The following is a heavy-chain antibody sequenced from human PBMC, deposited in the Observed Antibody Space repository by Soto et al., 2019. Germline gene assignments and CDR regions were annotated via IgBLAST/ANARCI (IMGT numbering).Heavy chain of an antibody. Sequence: SETLSLTCSVSGGSISSYYWSWVRQPPGKGLEWIGYIYYSGSTNYNPSLKSRVTISVDTSKNQFSLKLSSVTAADTAVYYCARSSGISGPPVYWGQGTLVTVSS. CDR2: IYYSGST. CDR3: ARSSGISGPPVY. CDR1: GGSISSYY. J-gene: IGHJ4*02. D-gene: IGHD6-25*01. V-gene: IGHV4-59*01.